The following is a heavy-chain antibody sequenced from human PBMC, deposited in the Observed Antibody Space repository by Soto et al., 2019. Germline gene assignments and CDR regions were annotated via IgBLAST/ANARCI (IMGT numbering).Heavy chain of an antibody. CDR2: INHSGST. J-gene: IGHJ6*02. D-gene: IGHD1-26*01. CDR1: GGSFSGYY. Sequence: PSETLSLTCAVYGGSFSGYYWSWIRQPPGKGLEWIGEINHSGSTNYNPSLKSRVTISVDTSKNQFSLKLSSVTAADTAVYYCARLGLSGSYYYYYYGMDVWGQGTTVTVSS. V-gene: IGHV4-34*01. CDR3: ARLGLSGSYYYYYYGMDV.